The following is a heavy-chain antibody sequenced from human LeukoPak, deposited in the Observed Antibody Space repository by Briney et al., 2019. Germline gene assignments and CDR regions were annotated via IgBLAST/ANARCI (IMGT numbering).Heavy chain of an antibody. V-gene: IGHV3-30*04. Sequence: GGSLRLSCAASGFAFSSYAMHWVRQAPGKGLEWVAVISYDGSNKYYADSVKGRFTISRDNSKNTLYLQMNSLRAEDTAVYCCARDCSSTSCYSGLDYWGQGTLVTVSS. CDR3: ARDCSSTSCYSGLDY. CDR1: GFAFSSYA. D-gene: IGHD2-2*01. J-gene: IGHJ4*02. CDR2: ISYDGSNK.